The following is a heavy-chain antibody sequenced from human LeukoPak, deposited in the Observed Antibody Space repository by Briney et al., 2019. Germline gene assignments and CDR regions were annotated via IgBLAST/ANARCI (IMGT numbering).Heavy chain of an antibody. D-gene: IGHD3-3*01. Sequence: PGGSLRLSCAASGFTFSIYGMHWVRQAPGKGLEWVAVIWYDGSNKYYADSVKGRFTISRDNSKNTLYLQMNSLRAEDTAVYYCAKDPKFPTYYDFWSGYRGLTDIDYRGQGTLVTVSS. CDR2: IWYDGSNK. V-gene: IGHV3-30*02. CDR3: AKDPKFPTYYDFWSGYRGLTDIDY. J-gene: IGHJ4*02. CDR1: GFTFSIYG.